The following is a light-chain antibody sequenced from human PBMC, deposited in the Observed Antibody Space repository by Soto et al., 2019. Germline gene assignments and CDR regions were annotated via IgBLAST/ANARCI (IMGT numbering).Light chain of an antibody. V-gene: IGLV8-61*01. J-gene: IGLJ3*02. Sequence: QTVVNQEPSFSVSPGGTVTLTCGLSSGSVSTSYYPSWYQQTPGQSPRTLIYRTNTRSSGVPDRFSGSILGNKAALTITGAQADDESDYYCVLYMGSGIWVFGGGTKLTVL. CDR2: RTN. CDR3: VLYMGSGIWV. CDR1: SGSVSTSYY.